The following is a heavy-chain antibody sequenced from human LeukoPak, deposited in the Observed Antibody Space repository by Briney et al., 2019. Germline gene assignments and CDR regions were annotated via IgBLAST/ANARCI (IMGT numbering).Heavy chain of an antibody. CDR2: IWYDGSNK. Sequence: PGGSLRLSCAASGFTFSSYGMHWVRQAPGKGLEWVAVIWYDGSNKYYADSVKGRFTISRDNSKNTLYLQMNSLRAEDTAVYYCAKGTFETYYDFWSGYYYFDYWGQGTLVTVSS. CDR3: AKGTFETYYDFWSGYYYFDY. J-gene: IGHJ4*02. CDR1: GFTFSSYG. D-gene: IGHD3-3*01. V-gene: IGHV3-33*06.